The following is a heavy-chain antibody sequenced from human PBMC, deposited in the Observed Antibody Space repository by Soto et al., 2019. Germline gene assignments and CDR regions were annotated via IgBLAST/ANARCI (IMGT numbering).Heavy chain of an antibody. CDR1: GSTFSSYG. Sequence: PGGSLRLSCAASGSTFSSYGMHWVRQAPGKGLEWVAVISYDGSNKYYADSVKGRFTISRDNSKNTLYLQMNSLRAEDTAVYYCARDGDGYALDYWGQGTLVTVSS. J-gene: IGHJ4*02. D-gene: IGHD5-12*01. CDR3: ARDGDGYALDY. V-gene: IGHV3-30*03. CDR2: ISYDGSNK.